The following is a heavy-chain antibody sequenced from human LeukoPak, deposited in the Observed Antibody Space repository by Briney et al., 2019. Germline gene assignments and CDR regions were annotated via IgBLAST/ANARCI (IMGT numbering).Heavy chain of an antibody. D-gene: IGHD3-22*01. CDR1: GFTFSSYA. V-gene: IGHV3-23*01. CDR2: ISGSGGST. J-gene: IGHJ4*02. Sequence: PGGSLRLSCAASGFTFSSYAMSWVRQAPGKGLEWVSAISGSGGSTYYADSVKGRFTISRDNSKNTLYLQMDSLRAEDTAVYYCAKGTAVVVTVFDYWGQGTLVTVSS. CDR3: AKGTAVVVTVFDY.